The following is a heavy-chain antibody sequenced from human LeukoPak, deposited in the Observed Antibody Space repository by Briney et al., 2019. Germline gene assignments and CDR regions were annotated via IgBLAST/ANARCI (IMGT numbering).Heavy chain of an antibody. CDR3: ASRRITMVRGVIPRPFDY. CDR1: GFTFSSYA. V-gene: IGHV3-23*01. Sequence: GGSLRLSCAVSGFTFSSYAMSWVRQAPGKGLEWVSAISGSGGSTYYADSVKGRFTISRDNSKNTLYLQMNSLRAEDTAVYYCASRRITMVRGVIPRPFDYWGQGTLVTVSS. D-gene: IGHD3-10*01. CDR2: ISGSGGST. J-gene: IGHJ4*02.